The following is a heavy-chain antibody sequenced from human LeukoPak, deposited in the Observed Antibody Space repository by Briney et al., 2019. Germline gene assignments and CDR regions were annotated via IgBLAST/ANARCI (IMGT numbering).Heavy chain of an antibody. CDR1: GFTFSSYA. Sequence: PGESLTLSCAASGFTFSSYAMSWVRQAPGKGLEWVSAISGSGGSTYYADSVKGRFTISRDNSKNTLYLQTNSLGAEDTAVYYCAKGSSGWYERVKVDQWGQGTLVTVSS. V-gene: IGHV3-23*01. J-gene: IGHJ4*02. CDR2: ISGSGGST. CDR3: AKGSSGWYERVKVDQ. D-gene: IGHD6-19*01.